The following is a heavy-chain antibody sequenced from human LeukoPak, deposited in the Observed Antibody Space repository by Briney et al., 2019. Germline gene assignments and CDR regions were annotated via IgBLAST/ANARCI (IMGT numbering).Heavy chain of an antibody. V-gene: IGHV3-48*03. CDR3: AKSGYNRFDY. J-gene: IGHJ4*02. CDR2: ISSSGSTI. Sequence: HPGGSLRLSCAASGFTFSSYEMNWVRQAPGKGLEWVSYISSSGSTIYYADSVKGRFTISRDNSKNTLYLQMNSLRADDTAVYYCAKSGYNRFDYWGQGTLVTVSS. CDR1: GFTFSSYE. D-gene: IGHD5-24*01.